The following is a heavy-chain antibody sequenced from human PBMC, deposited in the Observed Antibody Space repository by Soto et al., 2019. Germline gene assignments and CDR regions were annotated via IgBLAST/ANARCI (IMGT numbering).Heavy chain of an antibody. CDR3: AKDSRGGYPNYYYYYMDV. D-gene: IGHD2-15*01. CDR1: GFTFVDYA. J-gene: IGHJ6*03. V-gene: IGHV3-9*01. Sequence: PGGFLRLSCAASGFTFVDYAMHWVRQAPGKGLEWVSGISWNSGSIGYADSVKGRFTISRDNAKNSLYLQMNSLRAEDTALYYCAKDSRGGYPNYYYYYMDVWGKGTTVTVSS. CDR2: ISWNSGSI.